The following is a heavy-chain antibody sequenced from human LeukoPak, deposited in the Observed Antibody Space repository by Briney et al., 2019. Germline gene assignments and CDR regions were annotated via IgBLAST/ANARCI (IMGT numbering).Heavy chain of an antibody. J-gene: IGHJ5*02. CDR3: AREAGAAAGTGDWFDP. Sequence: PGGSLRLSCAASGFTFSSYWMHWVRQAPGKGLVWVSRINSDGSSTSYADSVKGRFTISRDNAKNTLYLQMNSLRAEDTAVYYCAREAGAAAGTGDWFDPWGQGTLVTVSS. CDR2: INSDGSST. CDR1: GFTFSSYW. V-gene: IGHV3-74*01. D-gene: IGHD6-13*01.